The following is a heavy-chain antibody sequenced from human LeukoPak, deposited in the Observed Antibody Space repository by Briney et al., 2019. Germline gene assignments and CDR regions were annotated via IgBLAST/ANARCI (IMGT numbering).Heavy chain of an antibody. CDR3: ARSIYTTSSHPYFLDY. D-gene: IGHD6-6*01. CDR2: IQYSGST. J-gene: IGHJ4*02. CDR1: GGSISSYY. V-gene: IGHV4-59*01. Sequence: SETLSLTCTVSGGSISSYYWSWIRQPPGKGLEWIGYIQYSGSTNYNPSLQSRVTISVDTSKNQFSLKPTSVTAADTAVYYCARSIYTTSSHPYFLDYWGQGTLVTVSS.